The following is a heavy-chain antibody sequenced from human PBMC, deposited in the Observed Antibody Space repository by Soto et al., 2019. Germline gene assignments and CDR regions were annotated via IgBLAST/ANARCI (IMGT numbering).Heavy chain of an antibody. CDR2: TNPNSDGA. V-gene: IGHV1-2*02. CDR1: GYTFTDYY. J-gene: IGHJ5*02. Sequence: ASVKVSCKASGYTFTDYYIHWVRQAPGQGLEWMGWTNPNSDGAHYAQKLQGRVTMTRDKSTRTLYMEVNRLRSDDTAVYFCARGGGSGWHGDWFDPWGQGTLVTVSS. CDR3: ARGGGSGWHGDWFDP. D-gene: IGHD6-19*01.